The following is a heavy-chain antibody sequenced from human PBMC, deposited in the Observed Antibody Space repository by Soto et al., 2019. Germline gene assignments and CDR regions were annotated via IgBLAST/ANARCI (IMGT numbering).Heavy chain of an antibody. CDR3: ARGSSCSYVETPNPNPNPTEPIFDY. Sequence: EVQLVQSGAEVKKPGESLKISCKGSGYSFTSYWIGWVRQMPGKGLEWMGIIYPGDSDTRYSPSFQGQVTISADKSISTAYLQWSSLKASDAAMYYCARGSSCSYVETPNPNPNPTEPIFDYWGQGTLVTVSS. V-gene: IGHV5-51*03. CDR2: IYPGDSDT. D-gene: IGHD6-19*01. J-gene: IGHJ4*02. CDR1: GYSFTSYW.